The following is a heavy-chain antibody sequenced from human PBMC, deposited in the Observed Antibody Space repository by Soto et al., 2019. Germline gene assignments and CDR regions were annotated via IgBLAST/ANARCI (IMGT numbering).Heavy chain of an antibody. CDR3: ARRRDWYSSIWSPFGY. Sequence: ASVKVSCKASGYTFTGYYMHWVRQAPGQGLEWMGWINPNSGGTNYAQKFQGWVTMTRDTSISTAYMELSRLRSDDTAVYYCARRRDWYSSIWSPFGYWGQETLVTVS. V-gene: IGHV1-2*04. CDR1: GYTFTGYY. J-gene: IGHJ4*02. CDR2: INPNSGGT. D-gene: IGHD6-13*01.